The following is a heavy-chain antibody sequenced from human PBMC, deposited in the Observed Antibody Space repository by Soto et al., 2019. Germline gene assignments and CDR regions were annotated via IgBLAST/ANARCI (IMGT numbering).Heavy chain of an antibody. D-gene: IGHD2-15*01. Sequence: QVQLVQSGAEVKKPGASVKVSCKASGYTFTSYDINWVRQATGQGLEWMGWMNPNRGNTGYAQKFQGRVTMTRNTSISTAYMELSSLRSEDTAVYYCARGVRIVVVVAAPTYYYYMDVWGKGTTVTVSS. J-gene: IGHJ6*03. CDR1: GYTFTSYD. CDR2: MNPNRGNT. CDR3: ARGVRIVVVVAAPTYYYYMDV. V-gene: IGHV1-8*01.